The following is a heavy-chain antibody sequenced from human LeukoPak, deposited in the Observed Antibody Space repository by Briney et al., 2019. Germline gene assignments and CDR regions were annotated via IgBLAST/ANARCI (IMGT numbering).Heavy chain of an antibody. J-gene: IGHJ5*02. V-gene: IGHV3-9*01. CDR3: AKGFNSSGWYAPWFDP. CDR1: GFTFDDYA. D-gene: IGHD6-19*01. Sequence: PGGSLRLSCAASGFTFDDYAMHWVRHAPGKGLEWVSGISWNSGSIGYADSVKGRFTISRDNAKNSLYLQMNSLRAEDTALYYCAKGFNSSGWYAPWFDPWGQGTLVTVSS. CDR2: ISWNSGSI.